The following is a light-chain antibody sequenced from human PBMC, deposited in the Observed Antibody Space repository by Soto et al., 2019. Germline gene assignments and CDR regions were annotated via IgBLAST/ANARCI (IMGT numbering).Light chain of an antibody. CDR3: QSYDSSLSRV. CDR2: GNN. Sequence: QAVVTQPPSVSGAPGQRITISCTGSSSNIGAGYDVHWYQQLPGTAPKLLIYGNNNRPSGVPDRFSGSKSGSSASLAITGXQXXDEADYYCQSYDSSLSRVFGTGTKLTVL. V-gene: IGLV1-40*01. J-gene: IGLJ1*01. CDR1: SSNIGAGYD.